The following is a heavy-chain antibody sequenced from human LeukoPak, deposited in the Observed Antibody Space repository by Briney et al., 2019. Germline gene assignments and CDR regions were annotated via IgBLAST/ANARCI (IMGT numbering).Heavy chain of an antibody. V-gene: IGHV1-18*04. Sequence: ASVKVSCKASGYTFTGYYMHWVRQAPGQGLEWMGWISAYNGNTNYAQKFQGRVTMTTDTSTSTAYMGLRSLRSDDTAVYYCARGGSGGVCNYWGQGTLVTVSS. CDR1: GYTFTGYY. CDR2: ISAYNGNT. D-gene: IGHD3-10*01. CDR3: ARGGSGGVCNY. J-gene: IGHJ4*02.